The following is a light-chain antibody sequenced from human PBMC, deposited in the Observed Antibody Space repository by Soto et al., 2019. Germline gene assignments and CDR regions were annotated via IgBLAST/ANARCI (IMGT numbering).Light chain of an antibody. CDR2: DAF. CDR3: QQYDNLPYT. V-gene: IGKV1-33*01. Sequence: DIQMTQSPSSLSASVGDRVTITCQASHDITNYLNWYQQKPGEPPKLLIYDAFHLETGVPSRFSGSGSGTDFTFTISSLQPEDNATYYCQQYDNLPYTFGQGTKLQIK. CDR1: HDITNY. J-gene: IGKJ2*01.